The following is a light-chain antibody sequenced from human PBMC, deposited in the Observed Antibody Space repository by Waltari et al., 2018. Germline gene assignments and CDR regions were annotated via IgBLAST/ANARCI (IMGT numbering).Light chain of an antibody. V-gene: IGKV4-1*01. J-gene: IGKJ4*01. CDR2: WAS. CDR3: QQYYGSPFT. Sequence: DIVMTQSRDSLAVSLGERATINCKSSQSVFYSPNNKNYLSWYQQKPGQPPKLLIYWASTRESGVPDRFGGSGSGTDFTLTISSLQAEDVALYFCQQYYGSPFTFGGGTKVEIK. CDR1: QSVFYSPNNKNY.